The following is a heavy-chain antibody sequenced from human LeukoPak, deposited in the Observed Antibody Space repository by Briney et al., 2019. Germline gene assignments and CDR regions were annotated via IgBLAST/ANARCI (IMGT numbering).Heavy chain of an antibody. CDR1: GFTFSSYA. D-gene: IGHD3-16*01. J-gene: IGHJ4*02. CDR3: ARNYDYLDY. CDR2: ISYDGSNK. V-gene: IGHV3-30*04. Sequence: GRSLRLSCAASGFTFSSYAMHWVRQAPGKGLEWVAVISYDGSNKYYADSVKGRFTISRDNSKNTLYLQMNSLRAEDTAVYYCARNYDYLDYWGQETLVTVSS.